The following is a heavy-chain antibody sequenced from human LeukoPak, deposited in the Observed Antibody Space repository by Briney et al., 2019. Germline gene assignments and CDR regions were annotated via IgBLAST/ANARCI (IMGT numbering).Heavy chain of an antibody. CDR3: ARDSSLYSISWPADY. V-gene: IGHV3-21*01. D-gene: IGHD6-13*01. Sequence: GGSLRLSCAASGFTFSSYSMNWVRQAPGKGLEWVSSIRSSSSYIYYADSVKGRFTISRDNAKNSLYLQMNSLRAEDTAVYYCARDSSLYSISWPADYWGQGTLVTVSS. J-gene: IGHJ4*02. CDR1: GFTFSSYS. CDR2: IRSSSSYI.